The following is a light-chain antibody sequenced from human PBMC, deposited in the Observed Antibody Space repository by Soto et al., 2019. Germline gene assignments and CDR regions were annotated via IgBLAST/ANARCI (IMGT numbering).Light chain of an antibody. CDR3: QQYGSSPQWT. CDR2: AAS. V-gene: IGKV3-15*01. CDR1: QSVSSN. J-gene: IGKJ1*01. Sequence: EIVVTQSPATLSVSPGERVTLSCRVSQSVSSNLAWYQQKPGQAPRLLIYAASTRASGIPVRFSGSGSGTEFTLTIGSLQSEDFAVYYCQQYGSSPQWTFGQGTKVDIK.